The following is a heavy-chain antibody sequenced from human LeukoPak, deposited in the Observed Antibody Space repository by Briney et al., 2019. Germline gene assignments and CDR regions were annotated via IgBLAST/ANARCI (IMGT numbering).Heavy chain of an antibody. CDR1: GGSISSSSYY. V-gene: IGHV4-39*01. CDR3: ARGVYYYYYYMDV. Sequence: NPSETLSLTCTVSGGSISSSSYYWGWIRQPPGKGLEWIGSIYYSGSTYYNPSLKSRVTISVDTSKNQFSLKLSSVTAADTAVYYCARGVYYYYYYMDVWGKGTTVTVSS. J-gene: IGHJ6*03. CDR2: IYYSGST.